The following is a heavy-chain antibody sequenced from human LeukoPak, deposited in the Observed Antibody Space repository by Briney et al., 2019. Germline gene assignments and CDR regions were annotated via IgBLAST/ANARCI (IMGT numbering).Heavy chain of an antibody. Sequence: SVKVSCKASGYTFTGYYMHWVRQAPGQGLEWMGWINPNSGGTNYAQKFQGRVTMTRDTSISTAYMELSRLRSDDTAVYYCARDLVDTAMVTFFDYWGQGTLVTVSS. V-gene: IGHV1-2*02. J-gene: IGHJ4*02. CDR3: ARDLVDTAMVTFFDY. D-gene: IGHD5-18*01. CDR2: INPNSGGT. CDR1: GYTFTGYY.